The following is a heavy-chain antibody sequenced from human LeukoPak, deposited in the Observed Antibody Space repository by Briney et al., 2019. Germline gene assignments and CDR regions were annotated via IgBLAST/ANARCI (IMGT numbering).Heavy chain of an antibody. CDR3: ARDNPDYYGMDV. J-gene: IGHJ6*02. CDR2: IYYSGST. V-gene: IGHV4-59*01. CDR1: GCSISSYY. Sequence: SETLSLTCTVSGCSISSYYRSWIRQPPGKGLEWIGYIYYSGSTNYNPSLKSRVTISVDTSKNQFSLKLSSVTAADTAVYYCARDNPDYYGMDVWGQGTTVTVSS.